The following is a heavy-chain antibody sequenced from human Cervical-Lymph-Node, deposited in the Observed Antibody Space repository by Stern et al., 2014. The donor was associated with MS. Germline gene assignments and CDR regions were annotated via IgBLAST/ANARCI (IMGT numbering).Heavy chain of an antibody. D-gene: IGHD6-6*01. V-gene: IGHV1-69*01. J-gene: IGHJ4*02. CDR2: IIPIFTTP. CDR3: ARAAGAFSSASRPEY. CDR1: GGTLTNYA. Sequence: VQLVESGAEVKKPGSSVKVSCKASGGTLTNYAISWVRQAPGQGLEWVGGIIPIFTTPYYAQKFQGRVTITADESTSTAYLDMGRLISDDPAVYYCARAAGAFSSASRPEYWGQGTLVTVSS.